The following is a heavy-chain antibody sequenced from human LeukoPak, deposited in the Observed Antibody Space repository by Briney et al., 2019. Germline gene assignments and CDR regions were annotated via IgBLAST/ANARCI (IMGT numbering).Heavy chain of an antibody. J-gene: IGHJ4*02. CDR1: GGSFSGYY. CDR2: IYYSGST. Sequence: SETLSLTCAVYGGSFSGYYWSWIRQPPGKGLEWIGYIYYSGSTNYNPSLKSRVTISVDTSKNQFSLKLSSVTAADTAVYYCASHYYDSSGYYYVDYWGQGTLVTVSS. D-gene: IGHD3-22*01. CDR3: ASHYYDSSGYYYVDY. V-gene: IGHV4-59*01.